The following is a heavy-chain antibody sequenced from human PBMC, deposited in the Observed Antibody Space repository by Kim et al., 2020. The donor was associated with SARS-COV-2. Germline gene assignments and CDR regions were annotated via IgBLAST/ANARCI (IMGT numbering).Heavy chain of an antibody. CDR3: ARDDVVVAATSDFDY. V-gene: IGHV1-69*04. Sequence: QKFQGRVTITADKSTSTAYMELSSLRSEDTAVYYCARDDVVVAATSDFDYWGQGTLVTVSS. J-gene: IGHJ4*02. D-gene: IGHD2-15*01.